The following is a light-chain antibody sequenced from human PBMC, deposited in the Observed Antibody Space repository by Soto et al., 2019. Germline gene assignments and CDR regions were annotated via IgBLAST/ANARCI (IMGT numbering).Light chain of an antibody. CDR3: QTWATDFQV. V-gene: IGLV4-69*01. Sequence: QAVLTQSPSASAALGASATLTCTLTSGHTTYAIAWHQHHPEKGPRFLMRLNSDGSHTRGDGIPDRFSGSSSGAERYLTISSLQSGDEADYYCQTWATDFQVFGGGTKLTVL. J-gene: IGLJ3*02. CDR2: LNSDGSH. CDR1: SGHTTYA.